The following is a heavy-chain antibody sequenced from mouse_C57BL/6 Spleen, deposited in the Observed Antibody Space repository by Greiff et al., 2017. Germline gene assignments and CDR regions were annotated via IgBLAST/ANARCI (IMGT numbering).Heavy chain of an antibody. CDR2: IDPSDSYT. J-gene: IGHJ3*01. Sequence: QVQLQQPGAELVRPGTSVKLSCKASGYTFTSYWMHWVKQRPGQGLECIGVIDPSDSYTNYNQKFKGKATLTVDTSSSTAYMQLSSLTSEDSAVYYCARGRGIYDYDAAYWGQGTLVTVSA. CDR3: ARGRGIYDYDAAY. D-gene: IGHD2-4*01. CDR1: GYTFTSYW. V-gene: IGHV1-59*01.